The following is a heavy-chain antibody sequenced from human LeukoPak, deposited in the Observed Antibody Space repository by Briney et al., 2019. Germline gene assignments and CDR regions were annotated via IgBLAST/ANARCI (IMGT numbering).Heavy chain of an antibody. J-gene: IGHJ6*02. Sequence: SVKVSCKASGGTFSSYAISWVRQAPGQGLEWMGGIIPIFGTANYAQKFQGRVTITADESTSTAYMELSSLRSEDTAVYYCARDPIVTPDAYYYDMDVWGQGTTVTVSS. V-gene: IGHV1-69*13. CDR2: IIPIFGTA. CDR1: GGTFSSYA. D-gene: IGHD4-23*01. CDR3: ARDPIVTPDAYYYDMDV.